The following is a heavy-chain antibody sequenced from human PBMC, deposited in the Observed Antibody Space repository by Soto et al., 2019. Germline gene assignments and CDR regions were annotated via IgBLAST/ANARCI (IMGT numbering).Heavy chain of an antibody. CDR3: ARDLWAQGDV. V-gene: IGHV3-74*01. CDR1: GFTFSGYW. J-gene: IGHJ4*02. D-gene: IGHD3-16*01. Sequence: EVQLVESGGGIVQPGGSLRLSCVASGFTFSGYWMHWVRQGPGKGLEWVSRISTDGTTTNYADSVEGRFTISRDNARNTMYLQLNRLRIEDSSLYYCARDLWAQGDVWGQGTLGTVSS. CDR2: ISTDGTTT.